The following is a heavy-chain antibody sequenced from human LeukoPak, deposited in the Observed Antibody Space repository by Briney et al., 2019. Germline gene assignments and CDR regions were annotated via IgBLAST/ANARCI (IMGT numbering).Heavy chain of an antibody. Sequence: GGSLRLSCAVSGFIFSSHSMTWVRQVPGKGLEWVSSITSTSNYIYYADSVKGRFTISRDNSKNTLYLQMNSLRAEDTAVYYCARHDWFDPWGRGTLVTVSS. CDR1: GFIFSSHS. CDR3: ARHDWFDP. V-gene: IGHV3-21*04. CDR2: ITSTSNYI. J-gene: IGHJ5*02.